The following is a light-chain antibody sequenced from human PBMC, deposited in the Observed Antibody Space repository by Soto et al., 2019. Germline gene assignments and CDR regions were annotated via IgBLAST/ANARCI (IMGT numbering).Light chain of an antibody. Sequence: ETVLTQSPGTMSLSPGERAILSCRASQSVSSRHLAWYQQKPGQSPRLLIYAASNTAAGIPDRFRGSGSGTDFILTISRLEPEDSAVYYCQQFGSTPHTFGQGTKLEI. J-gene: IGKJ2*01. CDR3: QQFGSTPHT. CDR2: AAS. CDR1: QSVSSRH. V-gene: IGKV3-20*01.